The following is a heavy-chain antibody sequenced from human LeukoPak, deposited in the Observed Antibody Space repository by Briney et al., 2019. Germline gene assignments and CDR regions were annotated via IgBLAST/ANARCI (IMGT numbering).Heavy chain of an antibody. CDR1: GFTFSYYW. Sequence: GGSLRLSCAASGFTFSYYWMHWVRQAPGKGLVWVSRINSDGSSTSYADSVKGRFTISRDTAKNTLYLQMSSLRVEDTAVYYCARIVCSGGSCYSGQWYFDLWGRGTLVTVSS. D-gene: IGHD2-15*01. J-gene: IGHJ2*01. V-gene: IGHV3-74*01. CDR3: ARIVCSGGSCYSGQWYFDL. CDR2: INSDGSST.